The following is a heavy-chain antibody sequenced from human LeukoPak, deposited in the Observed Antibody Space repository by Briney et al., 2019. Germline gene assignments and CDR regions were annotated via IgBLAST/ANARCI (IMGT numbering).Heavy chain of an antibody. Sequence: GGSLRLSCAASGFTFSSYGMHWVRQATGKGLEWVSAIGTAGDTYYPGSVKGRFTISRENAKNSLYLQMNSLRAGDTAVYYCARGIAAAGYYYYYGMDVWGQGTTVTVSS. CDR3: ARGIAAAGYYYYYGMDV. V-gene: IGHV3-13*01. D-gene: IGHD6-13*01. CDR2: IGTAGDT. J-gene: IGHJ6*02. CDR1: GFTFSSYG.